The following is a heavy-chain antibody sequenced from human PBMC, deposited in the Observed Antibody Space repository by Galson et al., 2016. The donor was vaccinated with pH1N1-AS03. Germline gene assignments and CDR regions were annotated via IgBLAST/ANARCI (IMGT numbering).Heavy chain of an antibody. V-gene: IGHV3-7*03. D-gene: IGHD6-6*01. CDR3: ASAPRGSGSSYYFDY. CDR1: GFTFNSYW. CDR2: INQDGSGK. J-gene: IGHJ4*02. Sequence: SLRLSCAASGFTFNSYWMSWVRQAPGKGPEWVAHINQDGSGKYYVDSVKGRFTISSDNAKNSLYLQMNSLRAEDTAVYYCASAPRGSGSSYYFDYWGQGTLVTVSS.